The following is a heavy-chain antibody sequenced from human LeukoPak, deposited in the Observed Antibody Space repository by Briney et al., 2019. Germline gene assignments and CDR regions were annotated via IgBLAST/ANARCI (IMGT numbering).Heavy chain of an antibody. CDR3: ARAVGSATTFYDAFDI. CDR2: ISSSSSYI. J-gene: IGHJ3*02. CDR1: GFTFSSYS. Sequence: PGGSLRLSCAASGFTFSSYSMNWVRQAPGKGLEWVSSISSSSSYIYYADSVKGRFTISRDNAKNSLYLQMNSLRAEDTAVYYCARAVGSATTFYDAFDIWGQGTMVTVSS. D-gene: IGHD2-2*01. V-gene: IGHV3-21*01.